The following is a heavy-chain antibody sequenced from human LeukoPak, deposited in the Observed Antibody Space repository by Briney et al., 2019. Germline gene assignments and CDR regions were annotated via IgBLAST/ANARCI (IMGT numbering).Heavy chain of an antibody. CDR2: VYHSGST. D-gene: IGHD3-22*01. V-gene: IGHV4-38-2*02. CDR3: ARATVTYFDTTGYLYFFDY. J-gene: IGHJ4*02. CDR1: TDYLSTAHY. Sequence: SETLSLTCSVSTDYLSTAHYWGWIRQAPGKGLEWIGSVYHSGSTYYNPSLKSRVTMSVDTSKNQFSLRLRSVIAADTAVYYCARATVTYFDTTGYLYFFDYWGQGTLVTVSS.